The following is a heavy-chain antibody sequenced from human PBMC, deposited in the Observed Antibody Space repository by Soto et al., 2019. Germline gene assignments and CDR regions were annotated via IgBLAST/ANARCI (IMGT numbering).Heavy chain of an antibody. CDR3: ARGTGDCSSTSCYVRYYYYYGMDV. D-gene: IGHD2-2*01. V-gene: IGHV4-34*01. Sequence: SETLSISCAVCGWSVSGYYWSWIRQPPGKGLEWIGEINHSGSTNYNPSLKSRVTISVDTSKNQFSLKLSSVTAADTAVYYCARGTGDCSSTSCYVRYYYYYGMDVWGQGTTVTVSS. CDR2: INHSGST. J-gene: IGHJ6*02. CDR1: GWSVSGYY.